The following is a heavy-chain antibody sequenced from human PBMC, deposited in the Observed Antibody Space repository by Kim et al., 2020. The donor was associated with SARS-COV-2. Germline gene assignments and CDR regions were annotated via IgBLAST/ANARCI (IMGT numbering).Heavy chain of an antibody. CDR3: AKDDCSSANCPGGFDP. D-gene: IGHD2-15*01. Sequence: SVRGRFTISRDNSRNTVYLQMNNLGVEDTAIYYCAKDDCSSANCPGGFDPWGQGALVTVSS. J-gene: IGHJ5*02. V-gene: IGHV3-23*01.